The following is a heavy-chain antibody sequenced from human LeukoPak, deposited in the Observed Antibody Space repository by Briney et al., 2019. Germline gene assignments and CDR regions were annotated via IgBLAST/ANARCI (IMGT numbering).Heavy chain of an antibody. CDR1: GFIFSNYA. D-gene: IGHD7-27*01. J-gene: IGHJ4*02. Sequence: PGGSLRLSCVGSGFIFSNYAMNWVRQAPGKGLEWVSTISAAGDATYHADSVKGRFTISRDNSKNKLFMPMNSLRAEDTAVYYCAKKRGETGDYFDYWGQGTLVTVSS. CDR3: AKKRGETGDYFDY. V-gene: IGHV3-23*01. CDR2: ISAAGDAT.